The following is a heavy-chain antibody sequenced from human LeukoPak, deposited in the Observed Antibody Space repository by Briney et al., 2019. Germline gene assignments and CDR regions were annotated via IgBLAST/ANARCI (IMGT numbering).Heavy chain of an antibody. CDR1: GGSISSSSYY. V-gene: IGHV4-39*07. J-gene: IGHJ6*03. CDR3: ARDTWKDYYYYFMDV. Sequence: SETLSLTCTVSGGSISSSSYYWGWIRQPPGKGLEWIGSIYYSGSPYSNPSLKSRVTISLDPSKNQFSLKLNSVTAADTAVYYCARDTWKDYYYYFMDVWGKGTTVTVSS. CDR2: IYYSGSP. D-gene: IGHD1-1*01.